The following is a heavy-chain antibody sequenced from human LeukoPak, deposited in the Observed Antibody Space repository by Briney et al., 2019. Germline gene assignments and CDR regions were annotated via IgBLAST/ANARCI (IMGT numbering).Heavy chain of an antibody. D-gene: IGHD3-3*01. V-gene: IGHV3-23*01. J-gene: IGHJ4*02. Sequence: GGSLRLSCAASGFTFSSYAMSWVRQAPGKGLGWVSAISGSGGSTYYADSVKGRFTISRDNSKNTLYLQMNSLRAEDTAVYYCASRGGFWSGDDYWGQGTLVTVSS. CDR2: ISGSGGST. CDR1: GFTFSSYA. CDR3: ASRGGFWSGDDY.